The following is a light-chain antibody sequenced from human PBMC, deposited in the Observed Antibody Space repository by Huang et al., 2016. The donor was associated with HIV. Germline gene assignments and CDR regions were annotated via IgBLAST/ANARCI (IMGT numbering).Light chain of an antibody. CDR2: ASS. J-gene: IGKJ5*01. V-gene: IGKV1-39*01. CDR3: QQTYSTPGT. CDR1: TIINNF. Sequence: DIQLTQSPSSLSASVGDRVTITCRASTIINNFLNWYQQRPGKAPPLLIYASSTLQRGFPSRFSGYGSGTVFTLTISGLQPEDFATYYCQQTYSTPGTFGQGTRLDIK.